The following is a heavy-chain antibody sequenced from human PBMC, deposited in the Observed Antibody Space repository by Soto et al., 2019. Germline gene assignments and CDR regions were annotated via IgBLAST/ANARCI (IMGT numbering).Heavy chain of an antibody. CDR2: IWYDGSNK. J-gene: IGHJ6*03. Sequence: QVQLVESGGGVVQPGRSLRLSCAASGFTFSSYGMHWVRQAPGKGLEWVAVIWYDGSNKYYADSVKGRFTISRDNSKNTLYLQMNSLTAEDTAVYYCARRIFGTTLDYMDVWGKGTTVTVSS. CDR3: ARRIFGTTLDYMDV. D-gene: IGHD1-7*01. CDR1: GFTFSSYG. V-gene: IGHV3-33*01.